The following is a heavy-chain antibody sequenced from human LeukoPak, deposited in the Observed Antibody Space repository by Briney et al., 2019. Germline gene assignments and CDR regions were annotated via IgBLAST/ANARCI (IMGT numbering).Heavy chain of an antibody. Sequence: PGGSLRLSCAASGFTFSSYGMHWVRQAPGKGLVWVSRINSDGSSTNYANSVKGRFTISRDNAKNTQYLQMNSLRAEDTAVYYCTRDRGDGYIYFDYWGQGTLVTVSS. D-gene: IGHD5-24*01. V-gene: IGHV3-74*01. J-gene: IGHJ4*02. CDR2: INSDGSST. CDR3: TRDRGDGYIYFDY. CDR1: GFTFSSYG.